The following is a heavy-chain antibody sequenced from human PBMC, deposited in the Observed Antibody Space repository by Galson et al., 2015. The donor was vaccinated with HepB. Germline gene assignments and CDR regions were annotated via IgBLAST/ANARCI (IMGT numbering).Heavy chain of an antibody. CDR1: GFSLSTSGMC. J-gene: IGHJ3*02. CDR2: IDWDDDK. D-gene: IGHD5-18*01. CDR3: ARIPANVDTDSFDI. V-gene: IGHV2-70*11. Sequence: LVKPTQTLTLTCTFSGFSLSTSGMCVSWIRQPPGKALEWLARIDWDDDKYYSTSLKTRLTISKDTSKNQVVLTMTNVDPVDTATYYCARIPANVDTDSFDIWGLGTMVTVSS.